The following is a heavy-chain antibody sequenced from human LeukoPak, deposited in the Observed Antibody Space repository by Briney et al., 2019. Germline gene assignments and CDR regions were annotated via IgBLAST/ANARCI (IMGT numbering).Heavy chain of an antibody. D-gene: IGHD2-8*01. Sequence: SETLSLTCAVSGYSISSGYYWGWIRQPPGKGLEWIGSMYHSGSTYYNPSLESRVTMSVDTSKNQFSLKLSSVTAADTAVYYCARDALILDYWGLGTLVTVSS. CDR1: GYSISSGYY. J-gene: IGHJ4*02. CDR2: MYHSGST. V-gene: IGHV4-38-2*02. CDR3: ARDALILDY.